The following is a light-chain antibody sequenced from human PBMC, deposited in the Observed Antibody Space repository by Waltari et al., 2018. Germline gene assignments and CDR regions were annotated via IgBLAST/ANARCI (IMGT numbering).Light chain of an antibody. CDR3: QVWDSGSDHYV. CDR2: DDG. J-gene: IGLJ1*01. CDR1: KVGRKN. V-gene: IGLV3-21*02. Sequence: SYVLTQPPSVSVAPGQKARITCDGNKVGRKNVHWYQQKPGQAPVLVVYDDGDRPSGIPERFSGSNSGNTATLTISRVDAGDEADYYCQVWDSGSDHYVFGTVTKVTVL.